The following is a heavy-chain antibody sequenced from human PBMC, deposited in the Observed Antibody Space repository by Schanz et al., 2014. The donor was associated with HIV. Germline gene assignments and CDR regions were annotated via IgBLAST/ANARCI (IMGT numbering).Heavy chain of an antibody. J-gene: IGHJ3*01. CDR1: GFPLRDYG. CDR2: ISYNGNEK. CDR3: VKPEEGAFEV. V-gene: IGHV3-30*18. Sequence: QVQVVESGGGVVQPGRSLTLSCATTGFPLRDYGMHWVRQAAGKGLEWLAFISYNGNEKDYGDSVKGRFTISRDNSKNTLFLLMNSLTIEDTGRYYCVKPEEGAFEVWGLGTMVSVSS.